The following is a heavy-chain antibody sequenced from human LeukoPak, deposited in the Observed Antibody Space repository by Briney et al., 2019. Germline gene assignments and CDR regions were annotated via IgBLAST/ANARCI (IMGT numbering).Heavy chain of an antibody. D-gene: IGHD4-23*01. V-gene: IGHV1-8*01. CDR2: MNPNSGNT. CDR3: ASYVPDYGGNSGPDYYYYYGMDV. CDR1: GYTFTSYD. J-gene: IGHJ6*02. Sequence: ASVKVSCKASGYTFTSYDINWVRQATGQGLEWMGWMNPNSGNTGYAQKFQGRVTITADKSTSTAYMELSSLRSEDTAVYYCASYVPDYGGNSGPDYYYYYGMDVWGQGTTVTVSS.